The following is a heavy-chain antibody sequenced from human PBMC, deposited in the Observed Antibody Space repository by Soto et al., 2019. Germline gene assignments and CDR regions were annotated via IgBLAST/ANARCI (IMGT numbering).Heavy chain of an antibody. CDR1: GYTFTSYY. CDR2: INPSGGST. D-gene: IGHD6-13*01. CDR3: ARSDESKNYSSSWHYYYYMDV. J-gene: IGHJ6*03. V-gene: IGHV1-46*01. Sequence: ASVKVSCKASGYTFTSYYMHWVRQAPGQGLEWMGIINPSGGSTSYAQKFQGRVTMTRDTSTSTVYMELSSLRSEDTAVYYCARSDESKNYSSSWHYYYYMDVWGKGTTVTVSS.